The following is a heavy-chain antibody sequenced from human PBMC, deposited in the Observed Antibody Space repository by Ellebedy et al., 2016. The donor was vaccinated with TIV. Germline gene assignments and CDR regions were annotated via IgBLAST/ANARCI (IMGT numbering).Heavy chain of an antibody. V-gene: IGHV4-34*01. CDR2: INHSGST. J-gene: IGHJ4*02. Sequence: SETLSLTXAVYGGSFSGYYWSWIRQPPGKGLEWIGEINHSGSTNYNPSLKSRVTISVDTSKNQFSLKLSSVTAADTAVYYCARGGFGWFGELSRAIPTLGGYYFDYWGQGTLVTVSS. CDR3: ARGGFGWFGELSRAIPTLGGYYFDY. CDR1: GGSFSGYY. D-gene: IGHD3-10*01.